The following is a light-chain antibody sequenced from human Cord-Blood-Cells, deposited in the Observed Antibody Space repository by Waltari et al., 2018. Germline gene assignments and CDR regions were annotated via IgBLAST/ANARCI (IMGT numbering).Light chain of an antibody. Sequence: SYVLTQPPSVSVAQGKTARITGGGNNIGSKRVHWYQQKPGQAPVLVIYYDSDRPSGIPERFSGSNSGNTATLTISRVEAGDEADYYCQVWDSSSDQVFGGGTKLTVL. CDR2: YDS. CDR1: NIGSKR. J-gene: IGLJ3*02. V-gene: IGLV3-21*04. CDR3: QVWDSSSDQV.